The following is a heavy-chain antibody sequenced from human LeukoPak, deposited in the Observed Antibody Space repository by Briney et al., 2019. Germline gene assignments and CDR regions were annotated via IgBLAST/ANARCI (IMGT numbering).Heavy chain of an antibody. D-gene: IGHD2-15*01. CDR3: ARDLRRIKDY. Sequence: PGGSLRLSCAASGFMFGDYGMSWVRQAPGKGLEWVAVIWYDGSNKYYADSVKGRFTISRDNSKNTLYLQMNSLRAEDTAVYYCARDLRRIKDYWGQGTLVTVSS. CDR1: GFMFGDYG. V-gene: IGHV3-33*01. CDR2: IWYDGSNK. J-gene: IGHJ4*02.